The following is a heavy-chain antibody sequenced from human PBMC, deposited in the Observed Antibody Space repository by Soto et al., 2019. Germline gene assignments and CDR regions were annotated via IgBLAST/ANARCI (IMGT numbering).Heavy chain of an antibody. J-gene: IGHJ4*02. V-gene: IGHV3-64D*09. CDR3: VRGGIAARAARRGGNFDY. D-gene: IGHD6-6*01. Sequence: GESLKISCSASGFTFSSYAMHWVRQAPGKGLEYVSAISSNGGSTYYAHSVKGRFTISRDNSKNTLYLQMSSLRAEDTDVDYCVRGGIAARAARRGGNFDYWGQGTLVTVSS. CDR2: ISSNGGST. CDR1: GFTFSSYA.